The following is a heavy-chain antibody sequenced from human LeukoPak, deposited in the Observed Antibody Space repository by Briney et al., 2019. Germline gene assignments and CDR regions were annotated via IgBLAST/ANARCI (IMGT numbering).Heavy chain of an antibody. J-gene: IGHJ4*02. Sequence: TSETLSLTCTVSGYPISSGYYWGWIRQPPGKGLEWIGSIYHSGSTYYNPSLKSRVTISVDTSKNQFSLKLSSVTAADTAVYYCARGPLLLYWGQGTLVTVSS. D-gene: IGHD3-22*01. V-gene: IGHV4-38-2*02. CDR2: IYHSGST. CDR1: GYPISSGYY. CDR3: ARGPLLLY.